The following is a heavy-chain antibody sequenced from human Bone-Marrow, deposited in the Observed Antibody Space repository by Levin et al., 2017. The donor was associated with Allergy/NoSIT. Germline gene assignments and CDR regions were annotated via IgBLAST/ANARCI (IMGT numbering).Heavy chain of an antibody. CDR1: GFTFSSSA. CDR3: AGSGNYLPYFDS. Sequence: KISCKASGFTFSSSALHWVRQARGQRPEWIGWIVVGTSNTKYAQKFQGRVILTSDMSTSTAYMELSSLRSEDTAVYYCAGSGNYLPYFDSWGQGTLVTVSS. CDR2: IVVGTSNT. D-gene: IGHD3-10*01. J-gene: IGHJ4*02. V-gene: IGHV1-58*01.